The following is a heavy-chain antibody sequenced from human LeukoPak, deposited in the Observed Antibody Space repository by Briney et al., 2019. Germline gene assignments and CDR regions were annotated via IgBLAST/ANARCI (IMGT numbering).Heavy chain of an antibody. CDR1: GITLSNYG. Sequence: GGSLRLSCAVSGITLSNYGMGWVRQAPGKGLEWVAGICDSGGRTNYADSVKGRFTISRDNPKNTLYLQMNSLRPEDTAVYFCAKRGVVIRVILVGFHKEAYYFDSWGQGVLVTVSS. D-gene: IGHD3-22*01. V-gene: IGHV3-23*01. J-gene: IGHJ4*02. CDR3: AKRGVVIRVILVGFHKEAYYFDS. CDR2: ICDSGGRT.